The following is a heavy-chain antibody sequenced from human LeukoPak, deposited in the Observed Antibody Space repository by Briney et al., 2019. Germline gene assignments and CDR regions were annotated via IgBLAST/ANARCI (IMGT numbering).Heavy chain of an antibody. D-gene: IGHD6-13*01. CDR1: GGSISSSSYY. J-gene: IGHJ4*02. CDR2: IYYSGST. Sequence: PSETLSLTCTVSGGSISSSSYYWGWIRQPPGKGLEWIGSIYYSGSTYYNPSLKSRVTISVDTSKNQFSLKLSSVTAAGTAVYYCARTEGSSWYPPFTTWGFGLSPIARYFDYWGQGTLVTVSS. V-gene: IGHV4-39*07. CDR3: ARTEGSSWYPPFTTWGFGLSPIARYFDY.